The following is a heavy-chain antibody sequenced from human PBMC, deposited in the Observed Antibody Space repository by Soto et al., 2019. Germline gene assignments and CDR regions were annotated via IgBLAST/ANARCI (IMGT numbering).Heavy chain of an antibody. CDR2: IWYDGSDK. CDR1: GFSFSNYD. J-gene: IGHJ4*02. CDR3: ARRHGYNYDY. Sequence: GGSVRLSCAASGFSFSNYDMHWVRQAPGKGLEWVALIWYDGSDKNYVDSVKGRFTISRDNSKSTLYLQMNSLRVEDTAVYYCARRHGYNYDYWGQGTLVTVSS. V-gene: IGHV3-33*01. D-gene: IGHD5-12*01.